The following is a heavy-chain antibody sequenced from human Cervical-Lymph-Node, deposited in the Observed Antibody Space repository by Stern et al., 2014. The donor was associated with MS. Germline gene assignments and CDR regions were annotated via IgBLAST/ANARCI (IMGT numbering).Heavy chain of an antibody. Sequence: QVQLVESGAEVKKPGSSVKVSCKPSGGTFSPYAISWVRQAPGQGLEWMGGITLIIDTSDYAPKFQGRVTITADESTTTAYMELSSLRSEDTGVYYCVRLTSSTWNGALDYWGQGTLVTVSS. CDR1: GGTFSPYA. CDR3: VRLTSSTWNGALDY. D-gene: IGHD1-1*01. CDR2: ITLIIDTS. J-gene: IGHJ4*02. V-gene: IGHV1-69*01.